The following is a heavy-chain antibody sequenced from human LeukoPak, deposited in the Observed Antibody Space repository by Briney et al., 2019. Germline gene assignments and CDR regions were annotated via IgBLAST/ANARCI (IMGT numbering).Heavy chain of an antibody. CDR3: AKGGYFDIGNWFDP. Sequence: PGGSLRLSCAASGFTFSSYGMHWVRQAPGKGLEWVAFIRYDGSNKYYADSVKGRFTISRDNSKNTLYLQMNSLRAEDTAVYYCAKGGYFDIGNWFDPWGQGTLVTVSS. D-gene: IGHD3-9*01. V-gene: IGHV3-30*02. CDR1: GFTFSSYG. CDR2: IRYDGSNK. J-gene: IGHJ5*02.